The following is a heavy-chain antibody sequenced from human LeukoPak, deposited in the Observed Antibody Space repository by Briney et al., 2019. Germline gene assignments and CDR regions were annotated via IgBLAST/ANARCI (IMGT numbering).Heavy chain of an antibody. D-gene: IGHD2-2*01. CDR1: GGSISSYC. CDR3: ARDLGVVVPAAIFDP. V-gene: IGHV4-59*01. Sequence: PSETLSLTCTVSGGSISSYCWSWIRQPPGKGLEWIGYIYYSGSTNYNPSLKSRVTISVDTSKNQFSLKLSSVTAADTAVYYCARDLGVVVPAAIFDPWGQGTLVTVSS. CDR2: IYYSGST. J-gene: IGHJ5*02.